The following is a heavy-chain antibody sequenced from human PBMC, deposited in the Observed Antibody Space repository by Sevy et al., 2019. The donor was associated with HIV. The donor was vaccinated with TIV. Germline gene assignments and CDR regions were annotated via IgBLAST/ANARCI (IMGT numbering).Heavy chain of an antibody. V-gene: IGHV3-20*04. Sequence: GGSLRLSCAASGFTFEDFGMSWVRQRPGKGLEWVCGIVGNGVSAGCADSMKGRFTISRDNAKNSLYLEMNSLRIEDTASYFCAREESCGGACYYFDHWGRGILVTVSS. CDR2: IVGNGVSA. J-gene: IGHJ4*01. CDR3: AREESCGGACYYFDH. D-gene: IGHD2-21*02. CDR1: GFTFEDFG.